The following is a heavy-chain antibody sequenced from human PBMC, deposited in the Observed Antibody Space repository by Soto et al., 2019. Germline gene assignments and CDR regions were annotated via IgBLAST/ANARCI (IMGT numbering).Heavy chain of an antibody. V-gene: IGHV1-2*04. CDR1: GYTFTGYY. Sequence: QVRLVQSGAEVKKPGASVKVSCKASGYTFTGYYMHWVRQAPGQGLEWMGWINPNSGGTNYAQKFQGWVTMTRDTSISTAYMELSRLRSDDTAVYYCARDATGADWYFDLWGRGTLVTVSS. CDR3: ARDATGADWYFDL. D-gene: IGHD7-27*01. J-gene: IGHJ2*01. CDR2: INPNSGGT.